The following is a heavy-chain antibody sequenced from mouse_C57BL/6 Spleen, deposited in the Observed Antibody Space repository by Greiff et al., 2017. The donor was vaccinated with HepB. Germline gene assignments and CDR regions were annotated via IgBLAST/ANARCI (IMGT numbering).Heavy chain of an antibody. CDR1: GYTFTDYN. CDR3: SSHYYAMDY. J-gene: IGHJ4*01. D-gene: IGHD1-1*01. Sequence: EVQLQQSGPELVKPGASVKMSCKASGYTFTDYNMHWVKQSHGKSLEWIGYINPNNGGTSYNQKFKGKATLTVNKSSSTAYMELRSLTSEDSAVYYCSSHYYAMDYWGQGTSVTVSS. CDR2: INPNNGGT. V-gene: IGHV1-22*01.